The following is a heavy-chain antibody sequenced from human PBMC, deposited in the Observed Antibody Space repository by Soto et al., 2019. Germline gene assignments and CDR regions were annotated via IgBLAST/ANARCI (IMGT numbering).Heavy chain of an antibody. V-gene: IGHV3-7*01. CDR1: GFTFSSFW. Sequence: GGSLRLSCAASGFTFSSFWMTWVRQAPGKGLEWVANIKHDGSEKYYVESVKGRFTISRDNTRNSLFLEMKSLRSEDTAVYSCVRDRSGSYLEGFDYWGQGTLVTVSS. D-gene: IGHD1-26*01. CDR3: VRDRSGSYLEGFDY. CDR2: IKHDGSEK. J-gene: IGHJ4*02.